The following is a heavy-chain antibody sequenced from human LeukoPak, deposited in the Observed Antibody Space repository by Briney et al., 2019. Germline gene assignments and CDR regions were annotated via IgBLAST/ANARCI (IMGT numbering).Heavy chain of an antibody. Sequence: ASVKVSCKASGYTFTDYYMDWVRQAPGQGLEWLGWINPNSGGAKYAQKFQGRVTMTRDTSISTAYMELSRLRSDDTAVYYCAREEVSFDMWGQGTMVTVSS. CDR3: AREEVSFDM. V-gene: IGHV1-2*02. D-gene: IGHD1-14*01. J-gene: IGHJ3*02. CDR2: INPNSGGA. CDR1: GYTFTDYY.